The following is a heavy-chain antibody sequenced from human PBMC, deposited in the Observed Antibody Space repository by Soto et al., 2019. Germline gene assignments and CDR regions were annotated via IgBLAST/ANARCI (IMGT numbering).Heavy chain of an antibody. CDR1: GYTFTIYY. D-gene: IGHD5-18*01. Sequence: VKVSCKASGYTFTIYYMHWVRQAXGQGLEWMGIINPSGGSTSYAQKFQGRVTMTRDTSTSTVYMELSSLRSEDTAVYYCARVFHTAMATDAFDIWGQGTMVTVSS. CDR3: ARVFHTAMATDAFDI. CDR2: INPSGGST. J-gene: IGHJ3*02. V-gene: IGHV1-46*03.